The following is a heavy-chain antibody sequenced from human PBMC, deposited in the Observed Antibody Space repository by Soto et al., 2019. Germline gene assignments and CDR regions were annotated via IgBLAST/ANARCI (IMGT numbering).Heavy chain of an antibody. CDR3: SRPYHRDHPCY. CDR1: GGLLSSGCYF. V-gene: IGHV4-31*03. J-gene: IGHJ4*01. CDR2: IYYSGST. Sequence: PSGARSLRCTVSGGLLSSGCYFLCWIRLHKGQGLEWIGYIYYSGSTYYNPSLKSRVTISVDTSKNQFSLKLSSVTAADTALYYGSRPYHRDHPCYWARGSSVPGSA.